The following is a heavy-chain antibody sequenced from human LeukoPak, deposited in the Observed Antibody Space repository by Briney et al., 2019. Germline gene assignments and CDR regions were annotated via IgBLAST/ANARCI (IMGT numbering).Heavy chain of an antibody. CDR3: ARSTDYYYDSSGYYSD. V-gene: IGHV1-69*13. CDR1: GYTLTELS. D-gene: IGHD3-22*01. Sequence: SVKVSCKVSGYTLTELSMHWVRQAPGKGLEWMGGIIPIFGTANYAQKFQGRVTITADESTSTAYMELSSLRSEDTAVYYCARSTDYYYDSSGYYSDWGQGTLVTVSS. CDR2: IIPIFGTA. J-gene: IGHJ4*02.